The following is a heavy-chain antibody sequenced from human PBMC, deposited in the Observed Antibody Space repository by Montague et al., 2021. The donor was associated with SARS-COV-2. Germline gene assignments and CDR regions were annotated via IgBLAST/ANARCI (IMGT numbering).Heavy chain of an antibody. CDR2: IYTSRGA. CDR3: AREGAERTGDGLSYGC. V-gene: IGHV4-4*07. D-gene: IGHD5-24*01. Sequence: SETLSLTCTVSGGSISNYYWSWIRQPAGKGLEWIGRIYTSRGADYNPSLRSRVTMSVDTPKNQFSLKLTSVTAADTAVYYCAREGAERTGDGLSYGCWGQGTLVTVSS. J-gene: IGHJ4*02. CDR1: GGSISNYY.